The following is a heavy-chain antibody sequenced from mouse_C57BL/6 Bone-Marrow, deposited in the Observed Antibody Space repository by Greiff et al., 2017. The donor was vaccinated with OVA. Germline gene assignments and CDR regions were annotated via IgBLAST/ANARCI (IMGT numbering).Heavy chain of an antibody. CDR2: IHPNSGST. V-gene: IGHV1-64*01. CDR3: ARNLPIYYYGSSLYY. Sequence: VQLQQPGAELVKPGASVKLSCKASGYTFTSYWMHWVKQRPGQGLEWIGMIHPNSGSTNYNEKFKSKATLTVDKSSSTAYMQLSSLTSEDSAVYYCARNLPIYYYGSSLYYWGQGTTLTVSS. D-gene: IGHD1-1*01. J-gene: IGHJ2*01. CDR1: GYTFTSYW.